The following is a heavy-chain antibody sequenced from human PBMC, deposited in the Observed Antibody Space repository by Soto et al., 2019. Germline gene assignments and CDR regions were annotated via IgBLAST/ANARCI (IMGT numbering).Heavy chain of an antibody. V-gene: IGHV3-74*01. CDR2: INSDGTTT. D-gene: IGHD1-26*01. J-gene: IGHJ5*02. CDR1: GFTFTSYW. CDR3: ARVATGSYNWFDP. Sequence: EVQLVESGGGLVQPGGSLRLSCAASGFTFTSYWMHWVRQAPGMGLMWVSRINSDGTTTTYADSVKGRFTISRDNAKNTLYLQMNSLRAEDTAVYYCARVATGSYNWFDPWCPGTLVTVSS.